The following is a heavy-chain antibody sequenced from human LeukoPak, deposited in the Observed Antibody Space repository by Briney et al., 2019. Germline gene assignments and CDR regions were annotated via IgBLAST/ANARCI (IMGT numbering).Heavy chain of an antibody. J-gene: IGHJ4*02. Sequence: GGSLRLSCAASGFTFSSYAMSWVRQAPGKGLEWVSAISGSGGSTYYADSVKGRFTISRDNSKNTLYMQMNSLRAEDTAVYYCAKEEMRDGYNLDFDYWGQGTLVTVSS. CDR3: AKEEMRDGYNLDFDY. D-gene: IGHD5-24*01. CDR1: GFTFSSYA. CDR2: ISGSGGST. V-gene: IGHV3-23*01.